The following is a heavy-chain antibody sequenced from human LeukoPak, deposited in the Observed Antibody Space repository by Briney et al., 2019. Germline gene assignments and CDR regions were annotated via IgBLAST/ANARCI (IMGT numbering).Heavy chain of an antibody. CDR3: AHGAMYQLDY. J-gene: IGHJ4*02. V-gene: IGHV3-23*01. CDR1: GFPFSSHG. D-gene: IGHD2-2*01. CDR2: IIGGGGST. Sequence: GGSLRLSCAASGFPFSSHGMSWVRQAPGKGLEWVSGIIGGGGSTYYADSVKGRFNISGDNSRNTLFLQMNSLRAEDTAVYYCAHGAMYQLDYWGQGTLVTVSS.